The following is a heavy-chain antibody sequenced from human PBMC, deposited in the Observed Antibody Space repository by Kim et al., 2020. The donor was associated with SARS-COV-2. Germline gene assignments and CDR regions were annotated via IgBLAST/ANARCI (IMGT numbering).Heavy chain of an antibody. J-gene: IGHJ3*01. D-gene: IGHD1-26*01. CDR3: ARDQSLVGGTVDAFDV. V-gene: IGHV4-30-4*01. CDR1: GGSISSGDSY. CDR2: IYYSGST. Sequence: SETLSLTCTVSGGSISSGDSYWIWIRQPPGKGLEWIGHIYYSGSTYYNPSLKSRVTMSVDTSKNQFSLRLSSVTAADAAVYYCARDQSLVGGTVDAFDVWGQGTMVTVSP.